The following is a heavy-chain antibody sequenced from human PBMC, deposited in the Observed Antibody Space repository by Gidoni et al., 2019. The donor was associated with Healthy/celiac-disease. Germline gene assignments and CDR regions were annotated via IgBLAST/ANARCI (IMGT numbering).Heavy chain of an antibody. Sequence: DVQLVESGGGLVQPGRSLRLSCAPSGFTFDDDAMHWVRQSPGKGLEWVSGISWNSGSIGYADYVKGRFTISRDNAKNSLYLQMNSLRAEDTALYYCAKDSVTMVRGVLDYWGQGTLVTVSS. J-gene: IGHJ4*02. CDR1: GFTFDDDA. D-gene: IGHD3-10*01. CDR3: AKDSVTMVRGVLDY. CDR2: ISWNSGSI. V-gene: IGHV3-9*01.